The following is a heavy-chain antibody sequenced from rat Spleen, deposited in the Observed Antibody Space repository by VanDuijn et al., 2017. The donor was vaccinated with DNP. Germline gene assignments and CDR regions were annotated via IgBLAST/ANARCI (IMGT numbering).Heavy chain of an antibody. D-gene: IGHD1-2*01. J-gene: IGHJ2*01. Sequence: EVQLVESGGGLVQPGRSLKLSCAASGFTFSNYGMAWVRQAPTRGLEWVASITDSGGSSYYRGSVKGRFTISKDNTKSTLYLQMNSLRSEDTATYYCTREGYYSSYIYDYWGQGVMVTVSS. V-gene: IGHV5-27*01. CDR1: GFTFSNYG. CDR3: TREGYYSSYIYDY. CDR2: ITDSGGSS.